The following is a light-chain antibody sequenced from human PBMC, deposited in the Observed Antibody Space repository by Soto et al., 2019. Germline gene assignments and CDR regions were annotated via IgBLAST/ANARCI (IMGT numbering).Light chain of an antibody. J-gene: IGKJ5*01. CDR3: QQRSNWPPIT. Sequence: EIGLTQAAGGLSXXXGXXXXXXXXASQSVSSYLAWYQQKPGQAPRLLIYDASNRATGIPARFSGSGSGTDFTLTISSLEPEDFAVYYCQQRSNWPPITFGQGTRLEIK. CDR2: DAS. V-gene: IGKV3-11*01. CDR1: QSVSSY.